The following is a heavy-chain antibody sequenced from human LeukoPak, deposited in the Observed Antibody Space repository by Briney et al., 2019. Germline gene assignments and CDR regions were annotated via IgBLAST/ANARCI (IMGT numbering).Heavy chain of an antibody. CDR3: ARGNCGGDCPDVPVVLFDI. V-gene: IGHV3-23*01. Sequence: GGSLRLSCAASGFTFSNYAMSWVRQAPGKGLEWVSALGGSGINTYYADSVKGRFTISRDNSKNTLYLQMNSLRVEDTAVYYCARGNCGGDCPDVPVVLFDIWGRGTMVTVSS. J-gene: IGHJ3*02. D-gene: IGHD2-21*02. CDR1: GFTFSNYA. CDR2: LGGSGINT.